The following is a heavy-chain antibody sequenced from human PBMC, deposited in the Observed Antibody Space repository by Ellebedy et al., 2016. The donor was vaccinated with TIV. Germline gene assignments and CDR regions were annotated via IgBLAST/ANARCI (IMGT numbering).Heavy chain of an antibody. CDR2: LSGSGIYI. CDR3: SRLGYRSSWFDY. D-gene: IGHD6-13*01. V-gene: IGHV3-23*01. Sequence: GESLKISCAASGFPFINHALSWVRQAPGKGMEWASALSGSGIYIAYADSVKGRFTISIDNSKNTLYLQMSRLRAEDTAIYYGSRLGYRSSWFDYWGQGALVTVSS. CDR1: GFPFINHA. J-gene: IGHJ4*01.